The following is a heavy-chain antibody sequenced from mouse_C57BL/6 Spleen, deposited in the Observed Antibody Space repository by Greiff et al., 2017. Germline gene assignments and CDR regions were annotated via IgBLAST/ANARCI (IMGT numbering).Heavy chain of an antibody. CDR1: GFSLTSYG. CDR2: IWSGGST. Sequence: VQLRQSGPGLVQPSQSLSITCTVSGFSLTSYGVHWVRQSPGKGLEWLGVIWSGGSTDYNAAFISRLSISKDNSKSQVFFKMNSLQADDTAIYYCARKGENYDYDGGGYYAMDYWGQGTSVTVSS. CDR3: ARKGENYDYDGGGYYAMDY. D-gene: IGHD2-4*01. V-gene: IGHV2-2*01. J-gene: IGHJ4*01.